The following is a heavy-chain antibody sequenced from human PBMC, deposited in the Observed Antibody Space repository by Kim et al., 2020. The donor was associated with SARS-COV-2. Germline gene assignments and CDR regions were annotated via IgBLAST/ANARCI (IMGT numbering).Heavy chain of an antibody. D-gene: IGHD6-13*01. J-gene: IGHJ4*02. Sequence: NPSLQSRVTISVDTAKNQLSLKLSSVTAADTAVYYCAREGAQQLVSGIDYWGRGTLVTVSS. CDR3: AREGAQQLVSGIDY. V-gene: IGHV4-59*01.